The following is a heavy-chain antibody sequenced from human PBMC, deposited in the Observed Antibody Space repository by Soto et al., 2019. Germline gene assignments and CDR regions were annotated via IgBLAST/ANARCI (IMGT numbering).Heavy chain of an antibody. CDR3: ARTWRSMNDY. D-gene: IGHD6-6*01. CDR2: IYYSGGT. Sequence: SETLSLTCVVSGGSLSSYYWSWIRQPPGKGLEWIGYIYYSGGTNYNPSLKSRVTISVDTSKNQFSLKLSSVTAADTAVYYCARTWRSMNDYWGRGTLVTVSS. CDR1: GGSLSSYY. J-gene: IGHJ4*02. V-gene: IGHV4-59*01.